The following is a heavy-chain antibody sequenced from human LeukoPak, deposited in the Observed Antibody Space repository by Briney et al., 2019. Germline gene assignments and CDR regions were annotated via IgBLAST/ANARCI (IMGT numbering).Heavy chain of an antibody. J-gene: IGHJ5*02. CDR1: GYTFTAYY. D-gene: IGHD1-26*01. CDR3: AKDRGGLAAGAVNP. Sequence: ASVKLSCKASGYTFTAYYLHWVRQTPGQRLEWMGWINPNSGDTNYAQKFQGRVTLTRDTSILTAYMDLSRLTSDDTAVYFCAKDRGGLAAGAVNPWGQGTLVTVSS. V-gene: IGHV1-2*02. CDR2: INPNSGDT.